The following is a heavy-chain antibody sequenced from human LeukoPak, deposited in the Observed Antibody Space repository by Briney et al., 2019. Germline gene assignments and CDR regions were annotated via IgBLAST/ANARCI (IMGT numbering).Heavy chain of an antibody. CDR3: ARGRVRVSPGTGYFDS. CDR2: INHGGTT. V-gene: IGHV4-34*01. CDR1: GGSLSGYN. J-gene: IGHJ4*02. D-gene: IGHD2-15*01. Sequence: KPSETLSLTCGLSGGSLSGYNWNWIRQTPLKGLEWIGEINHGGTTHYNPSLESRVIISIDTFKSQFSLILNSVTAADTAVFYCARGRVRVSPGTGYFDSWSQGAQVIVSS.